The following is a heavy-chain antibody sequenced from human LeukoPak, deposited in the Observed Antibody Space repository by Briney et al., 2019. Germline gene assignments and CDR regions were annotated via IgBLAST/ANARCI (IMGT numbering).Heavy chain of an antibody. V-gene: IGHV3-48*02. Sequence: PGGSLRLSCAASGFTFSSYWMSWVRQAPGKGLEWVSYISSSSSTIYYADSVKGRFTISRDNAKNSLYLQMNSLRDEDTAVYYCASHAGGSYSVLYYGMDVWGQGTTVTVSS. CDR3: ASHAGGSYSVLYYGMDV. CDR1: GFTFSSYW. D-gene: IGHD1-26*01. J-gene: IGHJ6*02. CDR2: ISSSSSTI.